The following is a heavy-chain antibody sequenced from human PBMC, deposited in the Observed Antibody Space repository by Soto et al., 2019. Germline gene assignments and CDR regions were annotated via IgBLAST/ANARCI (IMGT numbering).Heavy chain of an antibody. CDR2: ISYDGNTE. CDR1: GFTFSPYV. CDR3: ARVWTALTTNDAFDV. V-gene: IGHV3-30-3*01. Sequence: QVQLVESGGGVVHPGTSLRLSCVASGFTFSPYVVHWVRQAPGKGLEWVAVISYDGNTEYYADSVKGRFTISRDNSKGTLYLQMNSLRVEDTALYYCARVWTALTTNDAFDVWGQGTMVTVSS. J-gene: IGHJ3*01. D-gene: IGHD2-21*02.